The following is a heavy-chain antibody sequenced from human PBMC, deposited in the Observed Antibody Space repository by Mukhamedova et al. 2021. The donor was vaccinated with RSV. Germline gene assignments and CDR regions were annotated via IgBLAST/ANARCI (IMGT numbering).Heavy chain of an antibody. D-gene: IGHD3-10*01. Sequence: GLEWMGRIIPILGIANYAQKFQGRVTITADKSTSTAYMELSSLRSEDTAVYYCARENYYGSGSYYNPPNYWGQGTLVTVSS. CDR2: IIPILGIA. J-gene: IGHJ4*02. V-gene: IGHV1-69*04. CDR3: ARENYYGSGSYYNPPNY.